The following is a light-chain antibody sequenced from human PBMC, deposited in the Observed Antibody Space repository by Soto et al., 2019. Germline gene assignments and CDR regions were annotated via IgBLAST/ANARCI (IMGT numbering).Light chain of an antibody. CDR3: QQFYHLPLT. CDR2: DAS. Sequence: DIQMTQSPSSLSASVGDRVTITCQASQDISTYLNWYQQKPGKAPKLLLYDASNLETGVPSRFSGSGSGTDVTFTVSSLQPEDIATYYCQQFYHLPLTFGGGTKVEIK. CDR1: QDISTY. V-gene: IGKV1-33*01. J-gene: IGKJ4*01.